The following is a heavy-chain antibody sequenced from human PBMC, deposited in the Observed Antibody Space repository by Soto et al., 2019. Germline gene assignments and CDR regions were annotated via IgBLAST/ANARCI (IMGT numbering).Heavy chain of an antibody. J-gene: IGHJ4*02. D-gene: IGHD3-22*01. CDR2: IIPIFGTA. V-gene: IGHV1-69*13. CDR1: GGTFSSYA. CDR3: ARAHIDYYDSSGYYLPFDY. Sequence: SVKVSCKASGGTFSSYAISWVRQAPGKGLEWMGGIIPIFGTANYAQKFQGRVTITADESTSTAYMELSSLRSEDTAVYYCARAHIDYYDSSGYYLPFDYWGQGTLVTVSS.